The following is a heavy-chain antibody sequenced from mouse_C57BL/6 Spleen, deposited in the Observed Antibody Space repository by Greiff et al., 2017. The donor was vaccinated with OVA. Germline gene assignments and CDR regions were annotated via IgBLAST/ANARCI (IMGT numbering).Heavy chain of an antibody. CDR2: IDPSDSYT. CDR3: ARTGYGSSYPFAY. CDR1: GYTFTSYW. J-gene: IGHJ3*01. D-gene: IGHD1-1*01. Sequence: QVQLQQPGAELVKPGASVKLPCKASGYTFTSYWMQWVKQRPGQGLEWIGEIDPSDSYTNYNQKFKGKATLTVDTSSSTAYMQLSSLTSEDSAVYYCARTGYGSSYPFAYWGQGTLVTVSA. V-gene: IGHV1-50*01.